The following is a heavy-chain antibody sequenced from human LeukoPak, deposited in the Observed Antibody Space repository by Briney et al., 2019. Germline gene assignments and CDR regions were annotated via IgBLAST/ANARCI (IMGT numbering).Heavy chain of an antibody. CDR1: GYSISSGYY. Sequence: SETLSLTCTVSGYSISSGYYWGWIRQPPGKGLEWIGSIYHSGSTYYNPSLKSRVTISVDTSKNQFSLKLRSVTAADTAVYYCARRRKDYGAADYWGQGTLVTVSS. CDR3: ARRRKDYGAADY. CDR2: IYHSGST. J-gene: IGHJ4*02. D-gene: IGHD4-17*01. V-gene: IGHV4-38-2*02.